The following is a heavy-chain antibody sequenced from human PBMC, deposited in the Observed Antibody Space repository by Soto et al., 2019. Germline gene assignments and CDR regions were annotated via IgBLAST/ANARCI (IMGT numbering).Heavy chain of an antibody. CDR3: ARSVRLGDLSFRY. CDR2: ISYRGRT. Sequence: SETLSLTCSVSGDSISSHYWSWIRQPPGKGLEWIGYISYRGRTYYNPSLKSRLTISLDTSKNQFSLRLTSVTVADTAVYYCARSVRLGDLSFRYWSQGTLVTVSS. D-gene: IGHD3-16*02. CDR1: GDSISSHY. V-gene: IGHV4-59*06. J-gene: IGHJ4*02.